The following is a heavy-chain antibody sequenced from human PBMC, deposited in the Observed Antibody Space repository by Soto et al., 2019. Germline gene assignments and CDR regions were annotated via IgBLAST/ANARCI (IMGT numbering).Heavy chain of an antibody. Sequence: SETLSLTCTVSGGSVNSGSYYFICIRQPPGKGLEWIGYIYYSGSTNYNPSLKSRVTISVDTSKNQFSLKLTSVTAADTAVYYCARTYCGGDCPFDYWGQGTLVTVSS. J-gene: IGHJ4*02. CDR2: IYYSGST. D-gene: IGHD2-21*02. CDR1: GGSVNSGSYY. V-gene: IGHV4-61*01. CDR3: ARTYCGGDCPFDY.